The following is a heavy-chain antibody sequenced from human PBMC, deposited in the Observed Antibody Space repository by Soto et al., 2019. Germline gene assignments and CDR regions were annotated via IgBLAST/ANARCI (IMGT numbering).Heavy chain of an antibody. CDR2: ISYDGSNK. J-gene: IGHJ1*01. CDR1: GFTFSSYG. V-gene: IGHV3-30*18. D-gene: IGHD6-19*01. CDR3: AKDPFGSGWYGYFQH. Sequence: QVQLVESGGGVVQPGRSLRLSCAASGFTFSSYGMHWVRQAPGKGLEWVAVISYDGSNKYYADSVKGRFTISRDNSTXTLYLQMNSLRAEDTAVYYCAKDPFGSGWYGYFQHWGQGTLVTVSS.